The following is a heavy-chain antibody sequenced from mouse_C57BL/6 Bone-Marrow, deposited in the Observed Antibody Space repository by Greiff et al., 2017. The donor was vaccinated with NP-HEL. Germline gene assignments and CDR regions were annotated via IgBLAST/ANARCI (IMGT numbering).Heavy chain of an antibody. CDR3: ERDERLRYDFGY. V-gene: IGHV5-4*01. D-gene: IGHD2-4*01. CDR1: GFTFSSYA. J-gene: IGHJ2*01. CDR2: ISDGGSYT. Sequence: EVHLVESGGGLVKPGGSLKLSCAASGFTFSSYAMSWVRQTPEKRLEWVATISDGGSYTYYPDNVKGRFTISRDNAKNTLYLQMSHLKSEDTAMYYCERDERLRYDFGYGGQGNTLTVSA.